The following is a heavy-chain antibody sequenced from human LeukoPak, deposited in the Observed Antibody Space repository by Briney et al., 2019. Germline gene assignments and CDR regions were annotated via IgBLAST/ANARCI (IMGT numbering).Heavy chain of an antibody. V-gene: IGHV4-61*02. D-gene: IGHD2-2*01. CDR1: GGSISSGSYY. CDR2: IYTSGIT. CDR3: AVLHDIVVVPAATSKGYYYYYMDV. J-gene: IGHJ6*03. Sequence: SETLSLXRTVSGGSISSGSYYWSWIRQPAGKGLEWIGRIYTSGITNYNPSLKSRVTISVDTSKNQFSLKLSSVTAADTAVYYCAVLHDIVVVPAATSKGYYYYYMDVWGKGTTVTVSS.